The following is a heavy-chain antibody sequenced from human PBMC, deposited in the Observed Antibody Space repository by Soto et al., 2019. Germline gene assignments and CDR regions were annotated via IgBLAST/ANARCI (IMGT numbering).Heavy chain of an antibody. Sequence: GSGPTLVNPTETLTLTCTVSGFSLSNARMGVSWIRQPPGKALEWLAHIFSNDEKSYSTSLKSRLTISKDTSKNQMVLTMTSLDPMDTATYYCTHRRCSGGSCYNVFDIWGQGAMVTVSS. V-gene: IGHV2-26*01. CDR1: GFSLSNARMG. J-gene: IGHJ3*02. D-gene: IGHD2-15*01. CDR2: IFSNDEK. CDR3: THRRCSGGSCYNVFDI.